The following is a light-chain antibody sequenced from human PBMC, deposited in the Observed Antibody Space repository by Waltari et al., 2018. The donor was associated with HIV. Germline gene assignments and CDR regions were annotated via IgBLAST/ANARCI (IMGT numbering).Light chain of an antibody. J-gene: IGLJ2*01. CDR3: CSYAASSSVV. V-gene: IGLV2-23*02. Sequence: QSALAQPASVSDSPGQSITISCTGTSSDVGYYNLVSRYQQHPGKDPKLNMYEFTKRPSAVSNLFSGSKSDNAAPLTISGSEAEDDADYYCCSYAASSSVVFGGGTKLTVL. CDR1: SSDVGYYNL. CDR2: EFT.